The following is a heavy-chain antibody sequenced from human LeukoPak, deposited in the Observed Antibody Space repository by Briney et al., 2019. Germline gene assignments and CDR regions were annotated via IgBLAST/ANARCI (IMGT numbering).Heavy chain of an antibody. V-gene: IGHV4-34*01. D-gene: IGHD4-17*01. J-gene: IGHJ6*03. CDR1: GGSFSGYY. CDR3: ARDVYGAQGRYKYYYMDV. CDR2: INHSGST. Sequence: PSETLSLTCAVYGGSFSGYYWSWIRQPPGKGLEWIGEINHSGSTNYNPSLKSRVTISVDTSKNQFSLKLSSVTAADTAVYYCARDVYGAQGRYKYYYMDVWGKGTTVTVSS.